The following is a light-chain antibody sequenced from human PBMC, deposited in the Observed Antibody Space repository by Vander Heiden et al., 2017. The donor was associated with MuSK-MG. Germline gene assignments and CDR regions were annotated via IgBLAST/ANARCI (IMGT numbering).Light chain of an antibody. CDR1: SSNIGSNL. Sequence: QSALTQPPSPSGTPAQRVTISCSGSSSNIGSNLVYWYQQLPGTAPKLLIYRNNQRPSGVPDRFSGSKSGTSASLAISGLRSEDEADYYCAAWDDSLSGVVFGGGTKLTVL. CDR3: AAWDDSLSGVV. V-gene: IGLV1-47*01. CDR2: RNN. J-gene: IGLJ2*01.